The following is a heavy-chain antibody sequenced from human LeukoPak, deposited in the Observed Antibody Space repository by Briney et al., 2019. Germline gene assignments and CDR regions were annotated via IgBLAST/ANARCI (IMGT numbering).Heavy chain of an antibody. D-gene: IGHD1-7*01. CDR2: IKQDGSEK. J-gene: IGHJ3*02. CDR1: GFTFSSYG. V-gene: IGHV3-7*01. Sequence: QPGRSLRLSCAASGFTFSSYGMHWVRQAPGKGLEWVANIKQDGSEKYYVDSMKGRFTISRDNAKNSLYLQMNSLRAEDTAIYYCATLLLLELLTPDAFFIWGQGTMVTVSS. CDR3: ATLLLLELLTPDAFFI.